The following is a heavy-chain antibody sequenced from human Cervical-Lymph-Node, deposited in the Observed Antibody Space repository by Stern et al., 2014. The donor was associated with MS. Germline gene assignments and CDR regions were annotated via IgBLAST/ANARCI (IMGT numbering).Heavy chain of an antibody. CDR1: GFTFSSYS. V-gene: IGHV3-21*01. Sequence: EVQLVESGGGLVKPGGSLRLSCAASGFTFSSYSMNWVRQAPGTGLEGVSSIRSSRSYIYYADSVKGRLTISRDNAKNSLYLQMNSLRAEDTAVYYCARDNGLYYYGSGSYHFDYWGQGTLVTVSS. D-gene: IGHD3-10*01. J-gene: IGHJ4*02. CDR3: ARDNGLYYYGSGSYHFDY. CDR2: IRSSRSYI.